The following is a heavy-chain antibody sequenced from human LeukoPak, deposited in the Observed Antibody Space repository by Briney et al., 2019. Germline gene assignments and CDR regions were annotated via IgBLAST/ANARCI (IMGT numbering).Heavy chain of an antibody. D-gene: IGHD2-2*01. V-gene: IGHV4-4*07. CDR2: IYTSGST. CDR1: GGSISSYY. Sequence: SETLSLSCTISGGSISSYYWGWIRQPAGKALEWIGRIYTSGSTNYNPSLKSRVTMSVDTSKNQFSLKLSSVTAANTAVYYCARETIERGYCSSTSCWDWFDPWGQGTLVTVSS. J-gene: IGHJ5*02. CDR3: ARETIERGYCSSTSCWDWFDP.